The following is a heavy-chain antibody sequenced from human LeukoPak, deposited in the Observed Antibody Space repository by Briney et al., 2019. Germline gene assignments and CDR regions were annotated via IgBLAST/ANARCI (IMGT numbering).Heavy chain of an antibody. V-gene: IGHV3-66*02. Sequence: PGGSLRLSCAASGFTVSSNYMSWVRQAPGKGLEWVSVIYSGGSTYYADSVKGRFTISRDNSKNTLYLQMNSLRAEDTAVCYCARGEYQLPQGNWGQGTLVTVSS. D-gene: IGHD2-2*01. CDR2: IYSGGST. J-gene: IGHJ4*02. CDR3: ARGEYQLPQGN. CDR1: GFTVSSNY.